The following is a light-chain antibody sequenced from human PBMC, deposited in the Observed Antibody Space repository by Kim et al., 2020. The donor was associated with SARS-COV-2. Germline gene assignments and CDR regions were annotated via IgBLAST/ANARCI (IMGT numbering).Light chain of an antibody. V-gene: IGLV3-19*01. CDR2: GKN. Sequence: VALGQTVRITCQGDSLRSYYATWYQHKSGQAPIVVIYGKNNRPSGIPDRFSGSSSGNTASLTITGTRTSDEADYYCNSRDSNDNVVFGGGTQLTVL. CDR3: NSRDSNDNVV. CDR1: SLRSYY. J-gene: IGLJ2*01.